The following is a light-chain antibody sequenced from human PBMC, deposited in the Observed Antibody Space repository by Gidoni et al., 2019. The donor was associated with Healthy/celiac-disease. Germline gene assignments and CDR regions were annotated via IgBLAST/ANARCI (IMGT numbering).Light chain of an antibody. CDR1: QSVSSN. V-gene: IGKV3-15*01. CDR2: GAS. J-gene: IGKJ4*01. Sequence: EIVMTQSPATLSVSPGERATLSCRASQSVSSNLAWYQQKPGQAPRLLIYGASTRATGIPARFSGSGSGTEFTLTISSLQSEDFAVYSCQQYNNWPQLTFGGXTKVEIK. CDR3: QQYNNWPQLT.